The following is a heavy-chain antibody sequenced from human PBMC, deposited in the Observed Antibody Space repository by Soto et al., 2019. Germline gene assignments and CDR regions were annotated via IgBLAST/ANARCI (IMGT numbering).Heavy chain of an antibody. CDR1: GFTFSSYG. CDR2: ISYDGSNE. Sequence: PGGSLRLSCAASGFTFSSYGMHWVRQAPGKGLEWVAVISYDGSNEYYADSVKGRFTISRDISKNTLYLQMNSLRTEDTALYYCVKNIWLGTGYYYGIDVWGQGTTVTVSS. CDR3: VKNIWLGTGYYYGIDV. V-gene: IGHV3-30*18. J-gene: IGHJ6*02. D-gene: IGHD3-10*01.